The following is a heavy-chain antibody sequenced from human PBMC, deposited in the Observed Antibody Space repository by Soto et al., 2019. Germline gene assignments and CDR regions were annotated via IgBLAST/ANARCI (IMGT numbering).Heavy chain of an antibody. CDR1: GFTFTGYY. CDR3: AREGSRQQRHYGMDV. J-gene: IGHJ6*02. D-gene: IGHD6-25*01. Sequence: ASVKVSCKASGFTFTGYYMHWVRQAPGQGLEWMGWINPSSGGINYAQKFQGRVTMTRDTSISTAYMELRRPRSDDTAVYYCAREGSRQQRHYGMDVWGQGTTVTVSS. CDR2: INPSSGGI. V-gene: IGHV1-2*02.